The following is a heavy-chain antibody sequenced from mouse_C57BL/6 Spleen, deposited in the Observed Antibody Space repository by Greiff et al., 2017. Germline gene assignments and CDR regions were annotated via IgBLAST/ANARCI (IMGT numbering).Heavy chain of an antibody. CDR3: GSLYDGYHYYAMDY. V-gene: IGHV5-12*01. Sequence: EVKLMESGGGLVQPGGSLKLSCAASGFTFSDYYMYWVRQTPEKRLEWVAYISNGGGSTYYPDTVKGRFTISRDNAKNTLYLQMSRLKSEDTAMYYCGSLYDGYHYYAMDYWGQGTSVTVSS. J-gene: IGHJ4*01. CDR2: ISNGGGST. D-gene: IGHD2-3*01. CDR1: GFTFSDYY.